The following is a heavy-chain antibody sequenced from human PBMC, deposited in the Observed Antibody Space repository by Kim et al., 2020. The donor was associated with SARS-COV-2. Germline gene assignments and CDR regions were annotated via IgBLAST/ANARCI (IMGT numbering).Heavy chain of an antibody. D-gene: IGHD5-18*01. Sequence: GGSLRLSCAASGFTFSSYEMNWVRQAPGKGLEWVSYISSSGSTIYYADSVKGRFTISRDNAKNSLYLQMNSLRAEDTAVYYCARDYRYSYGLTWGTDYYGMDVWGQGTTVTVSS. CDR1: GFTFSSYE. J-gene: IGHJ6*02. CDR3: ARDYRYSYGLTWGTDYYGMDV. CDR2: ISSSGSTI. V-gene: IGHV3-48*03.